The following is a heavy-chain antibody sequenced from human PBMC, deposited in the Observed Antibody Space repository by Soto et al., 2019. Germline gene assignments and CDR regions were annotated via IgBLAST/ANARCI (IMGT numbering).Heavy chain of an antibody. V-gene: IGHV4-34*01. CDR3: AMIPVRFSTFYLFMGV. CDR1: GGSFSGYY. CDR2: INHSGIT. D-gene: IGHD3-3*01. J-gene: IGHJ6*03. Sequence: QVQLQQWGAGLLKPSETLSLTCTVYGGSFSGYYWSWIRQPTGKGLEWIGEINHSGITNYNPSLMRPVIISAVTSKNQFSLTLSPVPDADAAVYSCAMIPVRFSTFYLFMGVWGKGTTVTVSS.